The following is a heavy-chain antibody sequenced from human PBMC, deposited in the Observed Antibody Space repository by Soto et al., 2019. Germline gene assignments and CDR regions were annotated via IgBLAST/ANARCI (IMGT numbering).Heavy chain of an antibody. Sequence: GGSLRLSCAASGFTFSSYWMHWVRQAPGKGLVWVSRINSDENSINYADSVKGRFTISRDNAKNTLYLQMNSLRAEDTAVYYCARGGIVGATLLDYWGQGTLVTVSS. V-gene: IGHV3-74*01. J-gene: IGHJ4*02. D-gene: IGHD1-26*01. CDR1: GFTFSSYW. CDR2: INSDENSI. CDR3: ARGGIVGATLLDY.